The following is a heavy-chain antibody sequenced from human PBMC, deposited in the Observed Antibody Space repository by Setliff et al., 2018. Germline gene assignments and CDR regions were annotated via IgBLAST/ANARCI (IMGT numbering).Heavy chain of an antibody. CDR2: IYHGGDT. Sequence: SETLSLTCAVYGGSFSGYYWSWIRQPPGKGLEWIGRIYHGGDTYYNASLKSRLTISVDTSKNQFSLKLRSVTAADTAVYYCARTGTYRYFDYWGQGALVTVSS. J-gene: IGHJ4*02. D-gene: IGHD1-1*01. CDR1: GGSFSGYY. CDR3: ARTGTYRYFDY. V-gene: IGHV4-34*01.